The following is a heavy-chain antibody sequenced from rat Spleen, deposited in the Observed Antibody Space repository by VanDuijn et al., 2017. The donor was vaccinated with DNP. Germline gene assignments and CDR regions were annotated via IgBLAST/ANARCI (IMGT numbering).Heavy chain of an antibody. CDR3: ARSDNSGSKWNY. V-gene: IGHV5-7*01. J-gene: IGHJ2*01. D-gene: IGHD4-3*01. CDR1: GFSFRNYY. CDR2: IVHDGSST. Sequence: EVQLVESGGGLVQPGGSLKLSCAASGFSFRNYYMAWVRQAPKQGLEWVATIVHDGSSTFYRDSVKGRFTISRDNAKNTLYLQMNSLRSEDTATYYCARSDNSGSKWNYWGHGVMVTVSS.